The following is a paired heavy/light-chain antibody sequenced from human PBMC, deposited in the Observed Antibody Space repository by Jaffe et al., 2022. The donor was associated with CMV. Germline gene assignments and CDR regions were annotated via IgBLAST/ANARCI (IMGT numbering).Light chain of an antibody. CDR3: GTWDSSLSGWV. CDR1: SSNIGNNY. CDR2: DNN. J-gene: IGLJ3*02. V-gene: IGLV1-51*01. Sequence: QSVLTQPPSVSAAPGQKVTISCSGSSSNIGNNYVSWYQQLPGTAPKLLIYDNNKRPSGIPDRFSGSKSGTSATLGITGLQTGDEADYYCGTWDSSLSGWVFGGGTKLTVL.
Heavy chain of an antibody. D-gene: IGHD3-22*01. CDR3: ARDRPYYYDSSGYYWYFDL. Sequence: QVQLVQSGAEVKKPGSSVKVSCKASGGTFSSYAISWVRQAPGQGLEWMGGIIPIFGTANYAQKFQGRVTITADESTSTAYMELSSLRSEDTAVYYCARDRPYYYDSSGYYWYFDLWGRGTLVTVSS. V-gene: IGHV1-69*01. CDR2: IIPIFGTA. J-gene: IGHJ2*01. CDR1: GGTFSSYA.